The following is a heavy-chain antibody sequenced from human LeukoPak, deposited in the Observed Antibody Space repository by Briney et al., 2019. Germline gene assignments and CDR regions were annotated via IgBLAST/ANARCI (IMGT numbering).Heavy chain of an antibody. CDR2: INHSGST. CDR3: ARLSMVRGVIKVRDY. V-gene: IGHV4-34*01. J-gene: IGHJ4*02. Sequence: SETLSLTCAVYGGSFSGYYWSWIRQPPGKGLEWIGEINHSGSTNYNPSLKSRVTISVDTSKNQFSLKLSSVTAADTAVYYCARLSMVRGVIKVRDYWGQGTLVTVSS. D-gene: IGHD3-10*01. CDR1: GGSFSGYY.